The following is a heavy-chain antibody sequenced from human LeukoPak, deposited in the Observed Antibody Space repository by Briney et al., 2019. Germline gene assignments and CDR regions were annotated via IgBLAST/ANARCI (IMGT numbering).Heavy chain of an antibody. Sequence: SETLSLTCTVSGGSISSYYWSWVRQPAGKGLEWLGRIYTSGSTNYNPSLKTRVTMSVDTSKNQFSLKLSSVTAADTAVYYCARDRCSGGSCYLDYWGQGTLVTVSS. CDR1: GGSISSYY. CDR2: IYTSGST. V-gene: IGHV4-4*07. CDR3: ARDRCSGGSCYLDY. J-gene: IGHJ4*02. D-gene: IGHD2-15*01.